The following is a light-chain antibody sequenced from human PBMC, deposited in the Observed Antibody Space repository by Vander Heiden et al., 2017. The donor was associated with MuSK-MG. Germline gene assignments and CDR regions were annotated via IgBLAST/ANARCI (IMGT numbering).Light chain of an antibody. CDR3: QQYNNWPPSST. Sequence: EIVMTQSPDTLSVSPGERSNVLCRASRSVYSDLAWYQQKPDKAPRLLIYGASTRATGIPARFSGSGSGTEFTLSISSLQSEDFAVYFCQQYNNWPPSSTFGQGTRLEIK. J-gene: IGKJ5*01. V-gene: IGKV3-15*01. CDR2: GAS. CDR1: RSVYSD.